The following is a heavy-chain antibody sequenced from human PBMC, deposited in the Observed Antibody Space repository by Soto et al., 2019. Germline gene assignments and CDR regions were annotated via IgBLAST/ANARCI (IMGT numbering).Heavy chain of an antibody. J-gene: IGHJ5*02. Sequence: PSGTLSLTCAVSGYSISSGYYWGFLRQPPGKGLEWIGSIYHGGSTYYNPSLNSRVTISIDKTNNHVSLILNSVTAADTAINSRGREGPWVSYYYDRSPYTVENWSDPWGQGTLVTVSS. CDR3: GREGPWVSYYYDRSPYTVENWSDP. D-gene: IGHD3-22*01. V-gene: IGHV4-38-2*02. CDR1: GYSISSGYY. CDR2: IYHGGST.